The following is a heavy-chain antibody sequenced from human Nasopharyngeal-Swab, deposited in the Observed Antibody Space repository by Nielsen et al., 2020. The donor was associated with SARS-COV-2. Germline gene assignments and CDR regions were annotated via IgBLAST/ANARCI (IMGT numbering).Heavy chain of an antibody. V-gene: IGHV4-39*01. CDR2: IYYSGST. CDR3: ARHGAGADY. J-gene: IGHJ4*02. Sequence: SETLSLTCTVSVGSISSSSYYWGWIRQPPGKGLEWIGSIYYSGSTYYNPSLKSRVTISVDTSKNQFSLKLSSVTAADTAVYYCARHGAGADYWGQGTLVTVSS. CDR1: VGSISSSSYY. D-gene: IGHD6-19*01.